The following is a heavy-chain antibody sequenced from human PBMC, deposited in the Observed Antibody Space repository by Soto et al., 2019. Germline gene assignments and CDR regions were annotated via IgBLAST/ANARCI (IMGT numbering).Heavy chain of an antibody. J-gene: IGHJ6*03. CDR1: GGSISSGGYY. V-gene: IGHV4-31*03. CDR2: IYYSGSA. CDR3: GRGGCSSTSCSFYHYYMDV. Sequence: SETLSLTCTVSGGSISSGGYYWSWIRQHPGKGLEWIGYIYYSGSASSNPSLKSRVSISVDMSKNQFSLKLSSVTAADTAVYYCGRGGCSSTSCSFYHYYMDVWGKGTTVTVSS. D-gene: IGHD2-2*01.